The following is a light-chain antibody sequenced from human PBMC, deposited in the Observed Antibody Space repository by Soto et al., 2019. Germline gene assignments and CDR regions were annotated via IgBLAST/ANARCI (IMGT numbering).Light chain of an antibody. CDR2: END. J-gene: IGLJ2*01. CDR3: ATWDSSLNAV. CDR1: SSNIGNNY. Sequence: QSVLTQPPSVSAAPGQKVSISCSGGSSNIGNNYVSWYQQFPGTAPKLLIYENDQRAPGMPDRSSGSKSGTSATLDITGLQTGDEATYFCATWDSSLNAVFGGGTKLTVL. V-gene: IGLV1-51*01.